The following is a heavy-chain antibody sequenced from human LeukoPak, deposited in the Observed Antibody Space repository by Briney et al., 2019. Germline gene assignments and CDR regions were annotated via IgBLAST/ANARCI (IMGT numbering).Heavy chain of an antibody. Sequence: GGSLRLSCAASGFTFSSYAMHWVRQAPGKGLEWVAVISYDGSNKYYADSVKGRFTISRDNSKNTLYLQMNSLRAEDTAVYYCATSTLAVAGVRYYNYGMDVWGKGTTVTVSS. J-gene: IGHJ6*04. CDR2: ISYDGSNK. CDR1: GFTFSSYA. V-gene: IGHV3-30*04. D-gene: IGHD6-19*01. CDR3: ATSTLAVAGVRYYNYGMDV.